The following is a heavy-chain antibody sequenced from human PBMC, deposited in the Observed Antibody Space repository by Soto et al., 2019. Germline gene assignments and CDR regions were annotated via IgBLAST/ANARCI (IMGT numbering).Heavy chain of an antibody. Sequence: ESGGGVVQPGRSLRLSCPASGFTFSSYGMHWVRQAPGKGLEWVGIIWYDGGNKYYADSVKGRFTISRDNSKNTLYLQMNSLRAEDTAVYYCAKDLGDYEDYYYYYGMDVWGQGTTVTVSS. D-gene: IGHD4-17*01. CDR3: AKDLGDYEDYYYYYGMDV. CDR1: GFTFSSYG. V-gene: IGHV3-33*06. J-gene: IGHJ6*02. CDR2: IWYDGGNK.